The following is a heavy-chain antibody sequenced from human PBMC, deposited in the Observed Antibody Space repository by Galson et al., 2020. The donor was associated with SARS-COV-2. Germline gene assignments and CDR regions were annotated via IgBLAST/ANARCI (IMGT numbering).Heavy chain of an antibody. CDR2: IYTSGST. Sequence: SETLSLTCTVSGGSISSGSYYWSWIRQPAGKGLEWIGRIYTSGSTNYNPSLKSRVTISVDTSKNQFSLKLSSVTAADTAVYYCAREYYDILTGRPYYYYYMDVWGKGTTVTISS. CDR1: GGSISSGSYY. J-gene: IGHJ6*03. V-gene: IGHV4-61*02. D-gene: IGHD3-9*01. CDR3: AREYYDILTGRPYYYYYMDV.